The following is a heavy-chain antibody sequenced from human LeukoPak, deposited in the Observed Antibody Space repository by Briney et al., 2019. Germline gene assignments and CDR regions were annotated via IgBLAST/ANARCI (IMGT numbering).Heavy chain of an antibody. Sequence: PGGSLRLSCAASGFTFSSYGVHWVRQAPGKGLEWVAFIRYDGSNKYYADSVKGRFTISRDNSKNTLYLQMNSLRAEDTAVYYCAKDEYGYSGYEGAFDIWGQGTMVTVSS. CDR2: IRYDGSNK. CDR1: GFTFSSYG. J-gene: IGHJ3*02. CDR3: AKDEYGYSGYEGAFDI. D-gene: IGHD5-12*01. V-gene: IGHV3-30*02.